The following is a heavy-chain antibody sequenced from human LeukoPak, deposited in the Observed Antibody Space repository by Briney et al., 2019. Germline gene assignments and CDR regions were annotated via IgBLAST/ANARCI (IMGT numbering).Heavy chain of an antibody. CDR3: TRDFDFSSAI. D-gene: IGHD3-3*01. J-gene: IGHJ4*02. Sequence: GGSLRLSCAGSGFTFRNYWMGWVRQPPGKGLVWVSRISPDGSTTGHADSVKGRFTTSRDNAKNTLFLQMNSLRAEDTAVYYCTRDFDFSSAIWGQGTLVTVSS. V-gene: IGHV3-74*01. CDR2: ISPDGSTT. CDR1: GFTFRNYW.